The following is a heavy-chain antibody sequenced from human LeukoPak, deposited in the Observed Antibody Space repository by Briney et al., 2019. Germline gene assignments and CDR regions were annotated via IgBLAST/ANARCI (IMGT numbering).Heavy chain of an antibody. J-gene: IGHJ4*02. CDR2: ISRSGDST. Sequence: GGSLRLSCAASGFSFSSYDMSWIRQAPGKGLEWVSAISRSGDSTYYTDSVKGRSTISRDNSRNTLSLQMNNLRAEDTAVYYCAKGGVDYWGQGTLVTVSS. CDR3: AKGGVDY. CDR1: GFSFSSYD. V-gene: IGHV3-23*01. D-gene: IGHD4-17*01.